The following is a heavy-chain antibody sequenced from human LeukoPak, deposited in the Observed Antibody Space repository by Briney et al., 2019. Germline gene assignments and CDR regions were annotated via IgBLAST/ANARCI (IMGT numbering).Heavy chain of an antibody. J-gene: IGHJ4*02. CDR2: IKSKTDGGTT. CDR3: TTEWGVAAAGPFDY. V-gene: IGHV3-15*01. CDR1: GLTFSNAW. Sequence: PGGSLRLSCAASGLTFSNAWMSWVRQAPGKGLEWVGRIKSKTDGGTTDYAAPVKGRFTISRDDSKNTLYPQMNSLKTEDTAVYYCTTEWGVAAAGPFDYWGQGTLVTVSS. D-gene: IGHD6-13*01.